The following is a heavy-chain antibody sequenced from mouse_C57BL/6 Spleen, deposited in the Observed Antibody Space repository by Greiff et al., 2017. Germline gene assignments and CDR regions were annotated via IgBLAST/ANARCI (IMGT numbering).Heavy chain of an antibody. CDR2: ISDGGSYT. J-gene: IGHJ3*01. D-gene: IGHD6-1*01. Sequence: EVKLMESGGGLVKPGGSLKLSCAASGFTFSSYAMSWVRQTPEKRLEWVATISDGGSYTYYPDNVKGRFTISRDNAKNNLYLQKSHLKSEDTAMYYCARDSRGFAYWGQGTLVTVSA. V-gene: IGHV5-4*01. CDR1: GFTFSSYA. CDR3: ARDSRGFAY.